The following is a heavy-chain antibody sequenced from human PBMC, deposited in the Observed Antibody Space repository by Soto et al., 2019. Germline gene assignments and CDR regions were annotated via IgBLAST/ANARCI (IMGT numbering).Heavy chain of an antibody. CDR2: VSHSGST. Sequence: PSETLSLTCTVSGGSIISHLWSWIRQPPGKGLECIGYVSHSGSTTHNPSLKSRVTISLDTSKNQVSLQLRSVTAADTAVYYCAREGPLSGDAFDIWGRGTKVTVSS. J-gene: IGHJ3*02. CDR1: GGSIISHL. D-gene: IGHD3-16*01. CDR3: AREGPLSGDAFDI. V-gene: IGHV4-59*11.